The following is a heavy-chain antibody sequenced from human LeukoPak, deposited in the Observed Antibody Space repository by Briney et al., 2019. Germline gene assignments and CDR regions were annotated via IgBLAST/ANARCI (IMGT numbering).Heavy chain of an antibody. Sequence: GRSLRLSCAASGFTFDDYGMHWVRQAPGKGLEWVSGISWNSGSIGYADSVKGRFTISRDNAKNSLYLQMNSLRAEDTALYYCAKGGITIFGVVITSYWYFDLWGRGTLVTVSS. CDR1: GFTFDDYG. CDR3: AKGGITIFGVVITSYWYFDL. CDR2: ISWNSGSI. V-gene: IGHV3-9*01. J-gene: IGHJ2*01. D-gene: IGHD3-3*01.